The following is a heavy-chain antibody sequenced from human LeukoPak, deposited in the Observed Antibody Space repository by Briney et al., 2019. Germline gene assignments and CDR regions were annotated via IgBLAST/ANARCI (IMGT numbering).Heavy chain of an antibody. CDR1: GFTFSIYG. CDR2: IWNDGSNK. CDR3: ARAPGAFDY. Sequence: PGRSLRLSCAASGFTFSIYGMHWVRQAPGKGLEWVAVIWNDGSNKYYADSVKGRFTISRDNSKNTLYLQMNGLRAEDTAVYYCARAPGAFDYWGQGTLATVSS. V-gene: IGHV3-33*01. J-gene: IGHJ4*02.